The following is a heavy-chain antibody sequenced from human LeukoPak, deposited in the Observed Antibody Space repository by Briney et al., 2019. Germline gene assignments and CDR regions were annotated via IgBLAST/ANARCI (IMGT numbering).Heavy chain of an antibody. Sequence: SETLSLTCTVSGGSISSGSYYWGWIRQPPGKGLEWIGSIYYSGSTYYNPSLKSRVTISVDTSKNQFSLKLSSVTAADTAVYYCARVLWRWELLGGFDYWGQGTLVTVSS. V-gene: IGHV4-39*07. CDR2: IYYSGST. CDR1: GGSISSGSYY. D-gene: IGHD1-26*01. CDR3: ARVLWRWELLGGFDY. J-gene: IGHJ4*02.